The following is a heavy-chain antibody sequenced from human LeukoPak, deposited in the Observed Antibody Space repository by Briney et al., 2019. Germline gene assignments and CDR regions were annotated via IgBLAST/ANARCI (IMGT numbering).Heavy chain of an antibody. Sequence: PSQTLSLTCAISGDTVSSNSAAWDWIRQSPSRGLEWLGRTYYRSKWYNDYAVSVKSRITINPDTSENQFSLQLNAVTPEDTAVYYCVRELYFGSGTYYPAFDSWGQGTLVTVSS. V-gene: IGHV6-1*01. CDR1: GDTVSSNSAA. CDR3: VRELYFGSGTYYPAFDS. D-gene: IGHD3-10*01. CDR2: TYYRSKWYN. J-gene: IGHJ4*02.